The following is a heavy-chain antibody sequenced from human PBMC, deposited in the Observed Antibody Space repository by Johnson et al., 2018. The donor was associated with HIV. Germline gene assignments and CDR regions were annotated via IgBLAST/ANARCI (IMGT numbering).Heavy chain of an antibody. Sequence: VQLVESGGGLVQPGRYLRLSCAASGFTFDDYAMHWVRQAPGKGLEWVSGISWNSGSIGYADSVKGRFTISRDNAKNSLYLQMNSLRTEDTALYYCAKHRGSSPWDAFDIWGQGTMVTVSS. CDR3: AKHRGSSPWDAFDI. D-gene: IGHD6-13*01. CDR2: ISWNSGSI. J-gene: IGHJ3*02. CDR1: GFTFDDYA. V-gene: IGHV3-9*01.